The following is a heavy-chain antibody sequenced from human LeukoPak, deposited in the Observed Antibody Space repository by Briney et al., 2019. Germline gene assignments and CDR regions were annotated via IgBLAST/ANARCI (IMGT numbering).Heavy chain of an antibody. CDR3: ARGAYSSGWYRLFDP. D-gene: IGHD6-19*01. CDR2: IYYSGST. CDR1: GGSISSGGYY. Sequence: PSQTLSLTCTVSGGSISSGGYYWSWIRQHPGKGLEWIGYIYYSGSTYYNPSLKSRVTISVDTSKNQFSLKLSSVTAADTAVYYCARGAYSSGWYRLFDPWGQGTLVTVSS. J-gene: IGHJ5*02. V-gene: IGHV4-31*03.